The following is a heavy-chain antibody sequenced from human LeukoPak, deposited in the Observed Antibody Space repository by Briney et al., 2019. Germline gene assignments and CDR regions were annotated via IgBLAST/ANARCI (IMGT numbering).Heavy chain of an antibody. CDR3: ARGRSGSYFPLYYFDY. Sequence: PSETLSLTCAVYGGSISSNSYYWGWIRQPPGKGLEWIGEINHSGRTNYNPSLKSRLPISVDTPKNQFSLKLSSVTAADTAVYYCARGRSGSYFPLYYFDYWGQGTLVTVSS. J-gene: IGHJ4*02. V-gene: IGHV4-39*07. CDR1: GGSISSNSYY. D-gene: IGHD1-26*01. CDR2: INHSGRT.